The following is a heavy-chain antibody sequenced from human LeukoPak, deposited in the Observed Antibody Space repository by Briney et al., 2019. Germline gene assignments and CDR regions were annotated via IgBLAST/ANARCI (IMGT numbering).Heavy chain of an antibody. CDR1: GFTFSSYS. D-gene: IGHD3-10*01. J-gene: IGHJ4*02. CDR3: ARDSGLLWFGELDY. Sequence: GGSLRLSCAASGFTFSSYSMNWVRQAPGKGLEWVSSISSSSSYIYCADSVKGRFTISRANAKNSLYLQMNSLRAEDTAVYYCARDSGLLWFGELDYWGQGTLVTVSS. V-gene: IGHV3-21*01. CDR2: ISSSSSYI.